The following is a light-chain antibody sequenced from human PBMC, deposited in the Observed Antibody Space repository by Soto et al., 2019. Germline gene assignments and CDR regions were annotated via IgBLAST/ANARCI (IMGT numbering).Light chain of an antibody. Sequence: DIQMTQSPYSLSAAVGDRVTIACRASQNINTYLNWYQQKPGKAPKLLIFDAASLQSGVPSRFSGGGSRTDFTLTITSLQPEDFATYYCQQTSSAPFPFGPGTNVDSK. CDR1: QNINTY. CDR3: QQTSSAPFP. J-gene: IGKJ3*01. V-gene: IGKV1-39*01. CDR2: DAA.